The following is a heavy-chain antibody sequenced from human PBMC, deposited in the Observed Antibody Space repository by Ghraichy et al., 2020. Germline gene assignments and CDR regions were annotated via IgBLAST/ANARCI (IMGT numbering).Heavy chain of an antibody. CDR2: ISAYNGNT. D-gene: IGHD6-13*01. J-gene: IGHJ1*01. V-gene: IGHV1-18*01. CDR1: GYTFTSYG. CDR3: ARGRRSSSWYHPAEYFQH. Sequence: ASVKVSCKASGYTFTSYGISWVRQAPGQGLEWMGWISAYNGNTNYAQKLQGRVTMTTDTSTSTAYMELRSLRSDDTAVYYCARGRRSSSWYHPAEYFQHWGQGTLVTVSS.